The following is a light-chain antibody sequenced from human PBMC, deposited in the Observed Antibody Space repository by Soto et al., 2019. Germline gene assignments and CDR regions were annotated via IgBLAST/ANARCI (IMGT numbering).Light chain of an antibody. V-gene: IGKV1-5*01. CDR2: GAS. Sequence: GDRVTLTCRASQSIRYYLAWYQQMPGKAPKLLIYGASSLQSGAPSRFSGSGSGTEFTLTISSLQPDDFATYFCQHHNSYSQTFGQGTKVEIK. CDR1: QSIRYY. J-gene: IGKJ1*01. CDR3: QHHNSYSQT.